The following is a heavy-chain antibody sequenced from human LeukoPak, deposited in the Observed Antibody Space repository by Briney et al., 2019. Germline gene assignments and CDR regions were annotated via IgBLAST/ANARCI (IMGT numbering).Heavy chain of an antibody. D-gene: IGHD4-17*01. CDR2: IWYDGSNN. V-gene: IGHV3-33*01. Sequence: PGGSLRLSCAASGFTFSNYAMHWVRQAPGKGLEWVAVIWYDGSNNYYADSVKGRFTISRDNSKNTLYLQMNSLRAEDTAVYYCARDPGMTTVTTLDYWGQGTLVTVSS. CDR3: ARDPGMTTVTTLDY. CDR1: GFTFSNYA. J-gene: IGHJ4*02.